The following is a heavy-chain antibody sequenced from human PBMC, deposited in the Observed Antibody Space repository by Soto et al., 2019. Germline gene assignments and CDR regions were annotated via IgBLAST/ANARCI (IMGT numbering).Heavy chain of an antibody. Sequence: QVQLVQSGAEVKKPGASVKVSCKASGYTFTSYAMHWVRQAPGQRLEWMGWINAGIGNTKYSQKFQGRVTITRDTSASTAYMELSSLRSEDTAVYYCARDSKQLLPNLWGQGTLVTVSS. CDR3: ARDSKQLLPNL. D-gene: IGHD5-18*01. V-gene: IGHV1-3*01. CDR2: INAGIGNT. J-gene: IGHJ4*02. CDR1: GYTFTSYA.